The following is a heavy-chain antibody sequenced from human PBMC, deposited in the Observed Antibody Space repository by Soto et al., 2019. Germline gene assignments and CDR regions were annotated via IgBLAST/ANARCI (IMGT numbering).Heavy chain of an antibody. D-gene: IGHD6-6*01. Sequence: ASVKVSCKASGYTFTGYYMHWVRQAPGQGLEWMGWINPNSGGTNYAQKFQGWVTMTRDTSISTAYMELSRLRSDDTAVYYCARDGPSEYSSSSSNYYYGMDVWGQGTTVTVSS. CDR2: INPNSGGT. CDR3: ARDGPSEYSSSSSNYYYGMDV. V-gene: IGHV1-2*04. J-gene: IGHJ6*01. CDR1: GYTFTGYY.